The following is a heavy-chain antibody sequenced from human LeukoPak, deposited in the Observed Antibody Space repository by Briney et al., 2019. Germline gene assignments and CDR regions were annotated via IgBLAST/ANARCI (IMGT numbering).Heavy chain of an antibody. J-gene: IGHJ3*02. CDR2: IIPIFGTA. D-gene: IGHD1-14*01. CDR1: GGTFSSYA. CDR3: ARQPPVLEDAFDI. V-gene: IGHV1-69*13. Sequence: ASVTVSCTASGGTFSSYAISWVRQAPGQGLEWMGGIIPIFGTANYAQKFQGRVTITADESTSTAYMELSSLRSEDTAVYYCARQPPVLEDAFDIWGQGTMVTVSS.